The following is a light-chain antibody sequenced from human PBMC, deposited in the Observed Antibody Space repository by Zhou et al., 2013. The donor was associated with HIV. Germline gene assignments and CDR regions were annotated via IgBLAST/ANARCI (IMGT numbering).Light chain of an antibody. J-gene: IGKJ4*01. Sequence: VMTQSPLSLPVTPGETASISCRSSDSLVHSNGYNYLDWYLQKPGQSPQLLIYLGSNRASGVPDRFSGSGSGTDFTLKISRVEAEDSAVYYCMQSLQTPLTFGGGTKLEIK. V-gene: IGKV2-28*01. CDR1: DSLVHSNGYNY. CDR2: LGS. CDR3: MQSLQTPLT.